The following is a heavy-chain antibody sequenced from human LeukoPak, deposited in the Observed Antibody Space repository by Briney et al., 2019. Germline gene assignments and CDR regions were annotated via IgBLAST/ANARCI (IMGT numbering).Heavy chain of an antibody. Sequence: SETLSLTCTVSGGSISSSSSYWGWIRRPPGKGLEWSGSIYYSGSTYYNPSLKSRVTISVDTCKNQFSLKLSSVTAADTAVYYCARQGIAVADRARYFDYWGQGTLVTVSS. CDR3: ARQGIAVADRARYFDY. J-gene: IGHJ4*02. D-gene: IGHD6-19*01. CDR1: GGSISSSSSY. CDR2: IYYSGST. V-gene: IGHV4-39*01.